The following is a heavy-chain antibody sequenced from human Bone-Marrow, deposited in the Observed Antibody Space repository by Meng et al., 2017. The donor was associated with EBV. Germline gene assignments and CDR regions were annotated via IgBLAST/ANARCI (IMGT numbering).Heavy chain of an antibody. CDR3: ASLPDYGGNSGDY. J-gene: IGHJ4*02. D-gene: IGHD4-23*01. V-gene: IGHV4-4*02. CDR2: SYHSGST. Sequence: SPVRVKASGTCARHSAFCFGPICSRKWCRWVRQPPGKGLEWIGESYHSGSTNYTPSLKSRVTISVDKSKNQFSLKLSSVTAADTAVYYCASLPDYGGNSGDYWGQGTLVTVSS. CDR1: FGPICSRKW.